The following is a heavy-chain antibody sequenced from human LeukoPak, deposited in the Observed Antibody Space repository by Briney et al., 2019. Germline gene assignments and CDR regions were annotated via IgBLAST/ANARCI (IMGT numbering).Heavy chain of an antibody. J-gene: IGHJ4*02. CDR2: ISSSSSYI. CDR1: GFTFSSYS. CDR3: ARDTPSDFWSGYGLVYYFDY. Sequence: GGSLRLSCAASGFTFSSYSMNWVRQAPGKGLEWVSSISSSSSYIYYADSVKGRFTISRDNAKNSLYLQMNSLRAEDTAVYYCARDTPSDFWSGYGLVYYFDYWGQGTLVTVSS. V-gene: IGHV3-21*01. D-gene: IGHD3-3*01.